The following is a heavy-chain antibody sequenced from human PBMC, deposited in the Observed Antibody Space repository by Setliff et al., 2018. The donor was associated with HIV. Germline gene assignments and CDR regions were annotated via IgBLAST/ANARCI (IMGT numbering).Heavy chain of an antibody. V-gene: IGHV1-3*01. J-gene: IGHJ3*02. CDR3: ARVFVLPDIVVVLDAFDI. Sequence: ASVKVSCKASGYTFTSYAMHWVRQAPGQRLEWMGWINAGNGKTKYSQKFQSRVTITRDTSARKAYMELRSLRSDDTAEYYCARVFVLPDIVVVLDAFDIWGQGTMVTVSS. CDR2: INAGNGKT. CDR1: GYTFTSYA. D-gene: IGHD2-21*01.